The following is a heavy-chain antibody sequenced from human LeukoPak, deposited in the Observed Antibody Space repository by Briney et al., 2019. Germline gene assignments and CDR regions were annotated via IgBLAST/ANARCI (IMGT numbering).Heavy chain of an antibody. V-gene: IGHV4-4*07. D-gene: IGHD5-18*01. CDR1: GGSISSYY. J-gene: IGHJ2*01. CDR3: ARDPGYSSPWYFDL. CDR2: IYTSGST. Sequence: PSETLSLTCTVTGGSISSYYWSWIRQPAGKGLEWIGRIYTSGSTNYNPSLKSRVTMSVDTPKNQFSLKLSSVTAADTAVYYCARDPGYSSPWYFDLWGRGTLVTVSS.